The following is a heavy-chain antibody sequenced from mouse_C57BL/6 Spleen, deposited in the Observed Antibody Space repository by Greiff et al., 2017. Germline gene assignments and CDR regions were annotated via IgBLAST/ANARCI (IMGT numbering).Heavy chain of an antibody. Sequence: EVMLVESEGGLVKPGGSMKLSCAASGFTFSDYGMHWVRQAPEKGLEWVAYISSGSSTIYYADTLKGRFTISRDNAKNTLFLQMTSLRSEDTAMYYGAIPSDHNYDAAYRVQGSRVTVSA. D-gene: IGHD2-12*01. CDR2: ISSGSSTI. V-gene: IGHV5-17*01. J-gene: IGHJ3*01. CDR1: GFTFSDYG. CDR3: AIPSDHNYDAAY.